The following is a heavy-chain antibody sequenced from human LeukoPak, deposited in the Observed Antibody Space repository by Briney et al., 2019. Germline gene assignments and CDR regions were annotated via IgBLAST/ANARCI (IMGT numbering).Heavy chain of an antibody. Sequence: GGSLRLSCAASGFSFSSYWMHWVRQAPGKGLVWVSRISSDGRSTIYADSVKGRFTISRDNAKNTLYLQMNSLRAEDTAVYYCARLGSGSTLDCWGQGILVTVSS. CDR1: GFSFSSYW. CDR2: ISSDGRST. J-gene: IGHJ4*02. D-gene: IGHD3-10*01. V-gene: IGHV3-74*01. CDR3: ARLGSGSTLDC.